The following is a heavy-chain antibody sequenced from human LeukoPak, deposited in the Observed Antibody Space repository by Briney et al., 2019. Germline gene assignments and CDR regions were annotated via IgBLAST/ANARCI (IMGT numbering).Heavy chain of an antibody. CDR2: KYYRSKWYY. D-gene: IGHD3-16*02. J-gene: IGHJ4*02. Sequence: SQTLSLTCAISGDSVSTSSAAWNWITQSPSRGLEWLGRKYYRSKWYYDFAVSVQSRININPDTSKNHFSLQLNSVTPEDTAVYSCARDASSFDCWGQGTLVTVSS. CDR1: GDSVSTSSAA. V-gene: IGHV6-1*01. CDR3: ARDASSFDC.